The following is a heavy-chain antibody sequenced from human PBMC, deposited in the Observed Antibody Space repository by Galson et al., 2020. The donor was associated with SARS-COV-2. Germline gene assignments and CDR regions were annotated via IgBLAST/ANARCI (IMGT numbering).Heavy chain of an antibody. CDR2: ISYDGTKR. CDR1: GFTFSSSA. CDR3: ARETEDYTSSWYDY. V-gene: IGHV3-30*04. J-gene: IGHJ4*02. D-gene: IGHD6-13*01. Sequence: QLGESLKISCRASGFTFSSSAMHWVRQAPGKGLEWVAIISYDGTKRYNLDSVKGRFTISRDNSKNTLFLQMDSLTTEDTAVYYCARETEDYTSSWYDYWGQGTLVTVSS.